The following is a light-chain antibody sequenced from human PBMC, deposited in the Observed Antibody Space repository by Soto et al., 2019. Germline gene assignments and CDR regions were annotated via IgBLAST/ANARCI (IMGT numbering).Light chain of an antibody. J-gene: IGKJ4*01. CDR2: AAS. V-gene: IGKV1-39*01. Sequence: IQLTQSPYSMPASVEARVPVTCRASQSIRGYLNWYQHKPGTAPKLLIFAASRLQTGVPLRFSGSGSGTNFTLTISNLHPEDFATYSCQQTYRVPLTFVGGSKVDI. CDR3: QQTYRVPLT. CDR1: QSIRGY.